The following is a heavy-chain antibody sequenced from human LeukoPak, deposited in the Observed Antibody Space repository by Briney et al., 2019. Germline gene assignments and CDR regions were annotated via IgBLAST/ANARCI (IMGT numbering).Heavy chain of an antibody. CDR2: IYYSGST. CDR3: ARSEYSHGADAFDI. CDR1: GGSISSYY. J-gene: IGHJ3*02. D-gene: IGHD5-18*01. Sequence: SETLSLTCPGSGGSISSYYWSWIRPPPRKGLGWVGYIYYSGSTNYSPSLKSRVTISVDTSKNQFSLKLSSVTAADTAVYYCARSEYSHGADAFDIWGQGTMVTVSS. V-gene: IGHV4-59*01.